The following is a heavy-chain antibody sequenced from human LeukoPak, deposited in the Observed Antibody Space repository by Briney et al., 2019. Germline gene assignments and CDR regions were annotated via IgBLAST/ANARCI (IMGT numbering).Heavy chain of an antibody. CDR2: IRYDGSNK. J-gene: IGHJ4*02. CDR1: GFTFSSYG. Sequence: GGSLRLSCAASGFTFSSYGMHWVRQAPGKGLEWVAFIRYDGSNKYYADSVKGRFTISRDNSKNTLYLQMNSLRAEDTAVYYCAKTPRDYGDYAWFDYWGQGTLVTVSS. D-gene: IGHD4-17*01. CDR3: AKTPRDYGDYAWFDY. V-gene: IGHV3-30*02.